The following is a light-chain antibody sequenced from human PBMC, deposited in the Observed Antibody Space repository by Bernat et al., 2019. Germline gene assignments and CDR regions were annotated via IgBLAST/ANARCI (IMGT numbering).Light chain of an antibody. V-gene: IGKV2-28*01. J-gene: IGKJ2*01. CDR3: MQSLRTPYT. CDR1: QSLTHSNGYQY. CDR2: LGS. Sequence: DIMMTQSPLSLPVTPGEPASISCKSSQSLTHSNGYQYLDWYVQRPGQSPQLLIYLGSNRASGVPDRISGIGSGKRFTLKISRVEAEDVGIYYGMQSLRTPYTFGQGTKLEIQ.